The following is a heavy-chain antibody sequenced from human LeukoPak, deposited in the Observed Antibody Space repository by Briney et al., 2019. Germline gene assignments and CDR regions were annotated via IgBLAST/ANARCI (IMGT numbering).Heavy chain of an antibody. Sequence: PGWSLRLSCEASEFTFSTHGMHWVRQAPGKGLEWVAVIWYDGSNKYYADSVKGRFTISRDNSKNTLYLQMNSLRAEDTAVYYCARDLAAAADYWGQGTLVTVSS. V-gene: IGHV3-33*01. CDR1: EFTFSTHG. CDR3: ARDLAAAADY. D-gene: IGHD6-13*01. J-gene: IGHJ4*02. CDR2: IWYDGSNK.